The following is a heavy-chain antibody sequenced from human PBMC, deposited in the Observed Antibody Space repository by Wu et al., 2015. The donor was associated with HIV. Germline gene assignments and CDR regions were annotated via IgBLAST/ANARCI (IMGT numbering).Heavy chain of an antibody. CDR1: GYTFTSYD. V-gene: IGHV1-8*01. J-gene: IGHJ4*02. D-gene: IGHD4-23*01. CDR2: MNPNSGNT. CDR3: ARPWQLRNGWPFFDY. Sequence: QVQLVQSGAEVKKPGASVKVSCKTSGYTFTSYDINWVRQATGQGLEWMGWMNPNSGNTGLAQKFQGRVTITRDTSKNVVYMELSSLRSEDTAVYFCARPWQLRNGWPFFDYWGQGTLITVSS.